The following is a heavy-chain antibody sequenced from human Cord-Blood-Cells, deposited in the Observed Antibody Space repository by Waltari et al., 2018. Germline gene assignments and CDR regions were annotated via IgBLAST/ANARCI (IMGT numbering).Heavy chain of an antibody. CDR2: SDYSGST. CDR3: ATEGSGYSGYDKKGALDY. CDR1: GGSISSSSYY. D-gene: IGHD5-12*01. Sequence: QLQLQESGPGLVKPSETLSLTCTVSGGSISSSSYYWGWIRQPPGKGLEWIGSSDYSGSTYYNPSRKSRVTISVDTSKKQFSLKLSSVTAADTAVYYCATEGSGYSGYDKKGALDYWGQGTLVTVSS. J-gene: IGHJ4*02. V-gene: IGHV4-39*01.